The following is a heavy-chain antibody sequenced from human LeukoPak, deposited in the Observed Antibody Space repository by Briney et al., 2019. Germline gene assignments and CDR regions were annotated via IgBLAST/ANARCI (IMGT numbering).Heavy chain of an antibody. CDR3: ARITFVVEGYGMDV. V-gene: IGHV4-61*08. J-gene: IGHJ6*02. CDR2: ISYSGST. D-gene: IGHD2-21*01. Sequence: SQTLSLTCTVSGGSISSGGYYWSWIRQPPGKGLEWIGYISYSGSTNYNPSLKSRVTISGDTSKNQFSLKLSSVTAADTAVYYCARITFVVEGYGMDVWGQGTTVTVSS. CDR1: GGSISSGGYY.